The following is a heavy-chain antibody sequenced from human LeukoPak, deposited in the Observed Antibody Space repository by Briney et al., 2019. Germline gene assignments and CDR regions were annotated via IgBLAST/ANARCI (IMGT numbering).Heavy chain of an antibody. D-gene: IGHD3-10*01. CDR1: GFTFSSYA. CDR3: AKDSAGVRGVIMDY. V-gene: IGHV3-23*01. J-gene: IGHJ4*02. CDR2: ISGSDGST. Sequence: GGSLRLSCAASGFTFSSYAMSWVRQAPGKGLEWVSAISGSDGSTYYADSVKGRFTISRDNSKNTLYLQMNSLRAEDTAVYYCAKDSAGVRGVIMDYWGQGTLVTVSS.